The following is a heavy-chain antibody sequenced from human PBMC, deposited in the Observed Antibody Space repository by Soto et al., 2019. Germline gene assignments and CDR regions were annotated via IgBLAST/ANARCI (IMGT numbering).Heavy chain of an antibody. CDR3: AAVYDFWRHPIDY. V-gene: IGHV3-21*01. D-gene: IGHD3-3*01. CDR1: GFTFSSYS. J-gene: IGHJ4*02. CDR2: ISSSSSYI. Sequence: EVQLVESGGGLVKPGGSLRLSCAASGFTFSSYSMNWVRQAPGKGLEWVSSISSSSSYIYYADSVKGRFTISRDNAKNSLYLQMNSLRAEDTAVYYCAAVYDFWRHPIDYWGQGTLVTVSS.